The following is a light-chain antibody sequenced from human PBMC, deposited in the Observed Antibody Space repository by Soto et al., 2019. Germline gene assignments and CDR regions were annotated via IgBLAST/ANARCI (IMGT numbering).Light chain of an antibody. V-gene: IGKV3-20*01. J-gene: IGKJ2*01. CDR2: GAS. Sequence: EIVLTQSPGTLSLSPGERATLSCRAGQSVSSNYLAWYQQKPGQAPRLLIYGASSRATGIPDRFSGSGSGNDFTLTISRLEPEDFAVYYCQQYGSSLYTFGQGTKLEIK. CDR3: QQYGSSLYT. CDR1: QSVSSNY.